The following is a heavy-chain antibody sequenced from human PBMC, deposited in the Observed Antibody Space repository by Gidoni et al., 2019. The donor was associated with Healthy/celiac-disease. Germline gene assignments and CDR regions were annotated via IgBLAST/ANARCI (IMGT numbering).Heavy chain of an antibody. CDR3: ARRQLRFFDWSSDNYFDY. CDR2: IYPGDSDT. Sequence: EVQLVQPGAEVKKPGESLKISCKGSGYSFTNYWSGWVRQMPGKGLEWMGIIYPGDSDTRYSPSFQGQVTISADKSFSTAYLQWSSLKASDTAMYYCARRQLRFFDWSSDNYFDYWGQGTLVTVSS. J-gene: IGHJ4*02. CDR1: GYSFTNYW. D-gene: IGHD3-9*01. V-gene: IGHV5-51*01.